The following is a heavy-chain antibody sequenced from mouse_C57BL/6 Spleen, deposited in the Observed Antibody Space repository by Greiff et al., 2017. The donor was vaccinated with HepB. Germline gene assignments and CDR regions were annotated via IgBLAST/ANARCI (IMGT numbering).Heavy chain of an antibody. V-gene: IGHV5-17*01. CDR1: GFTFSDYG. J-gene: IGHJ3*01. CDR2: ISSGSGTI. Sequence: VQLKESGGGLVKPGGSLKLSCAASGFTFSDYGMHWVRQAPEKGLEWVAYISSGSGTIYYADTVKGRFTISRDNAKNTLFLQMTSLRSEDTAMYYCARDDYAFAYWGQGTLVTVSA. D-gene: IGHD2-4*01. CDR3: ARDDYAFAY.